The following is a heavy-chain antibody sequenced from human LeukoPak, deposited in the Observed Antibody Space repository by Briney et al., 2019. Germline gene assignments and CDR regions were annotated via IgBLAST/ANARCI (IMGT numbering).Heavy chain of an antibody. V-gene: IGHV3-7*01. CDR3: AKDSYSKGGY. CDR1: GFTFSYHW. CDR2: IKNDGTVK. J-gene: IGHJ4*02. D-gene: IGHD6-13*01. Sequence: GGSLTLSCAASGFTFSYHWMTWVRQAPGKGLEWVANIKNDGTVKNYVDSVKGRFTISRDNAKNSLYLQMNSLRAEDTAVYYCAKDSYSKGGYWGQGVLVTVSS.